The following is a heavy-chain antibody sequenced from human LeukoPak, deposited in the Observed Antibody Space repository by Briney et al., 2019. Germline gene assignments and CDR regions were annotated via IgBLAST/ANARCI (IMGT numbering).Heavy chain of an antibody. CDR3: ATESAITISGVVFHYFDP. CDR2: MSPDDGFT. CDR1: ADTLSGDD. V-gene: IGHV1-8*01. J-gene: IGHJ5*02. Sequence: GASVKVSCKSSADTLSGDDVHWVRQAPGQGLEWLGWMSPDDGFTGYAQDFRGRLTMTTDTTINTVFMELSGLKSEGTAVYYCATESAITISGVVFHYFDPWGQGTLVTVSS. D-gene: IGHD3-3*01.